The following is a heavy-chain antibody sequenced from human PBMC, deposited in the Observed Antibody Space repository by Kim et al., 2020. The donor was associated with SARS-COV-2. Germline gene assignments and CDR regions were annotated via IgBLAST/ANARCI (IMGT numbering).Heavy chain of an antibody. Sequence: YADSVKGRFTISRDNAKNSLYLQMNSLRDEDTAVYYCARDGLGSWYSFDYWGQGTLVTVSS. CDR3: ARDGLGSWYSFDY. J-gene: IGHJ4*02. V-gene: IGHV3-48*02. D-gene: IGHD6-13*01.